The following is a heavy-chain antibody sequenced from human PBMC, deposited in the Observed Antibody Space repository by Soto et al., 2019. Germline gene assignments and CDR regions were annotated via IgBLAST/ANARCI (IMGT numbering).Heavy chain of an antibody. CDR3: AREVYSSSLPTYYYYYGMDV. D-gene: IGHD6-6*01. J-gene: IGHJ6*02. CDR1: GGSISSGVYS. Sequence: SETLSLTCAVSGGSISSGVYSWSWIRQQPGKGLEWIGHIYYSGSTYYNPSLKSRVTISVDTSKNQFSLKLSSVTAADTAVYYCAREVYSSSLPTYYYYYGMDVWGQGTKVTVSS. CDR2: IYYSGST. V-gene: IGHV4-31*11.